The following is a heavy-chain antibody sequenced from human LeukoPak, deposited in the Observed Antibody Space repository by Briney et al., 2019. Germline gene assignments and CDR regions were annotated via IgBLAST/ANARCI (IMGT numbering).Heavy chain of an antibody. Sequence: QPGGSLRLSCAASGFSFSSYWMTWVRQAPGKGLEWVANIKQDGSEKSYVDSVKGRFTISRDNAKNPLYLQMNSLRAEDTAVYCCARDDYGDYWGQGILVTVSS. J-gene: IGHJ4*02. V-gene: IGHV3-7*01. CDR2: IKQDGSEK. CDR1: GFSFSSYW. CDR3: ARDDYGDY.